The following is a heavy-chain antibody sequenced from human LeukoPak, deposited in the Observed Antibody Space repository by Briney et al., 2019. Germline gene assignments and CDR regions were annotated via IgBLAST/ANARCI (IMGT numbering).Heavy chain of an antibody. V-gene: IGHV3-23*01. CDR3: AKVEQRFPYFDY. Sequence: GGSLRLSCAASGFTFSSYAMSWVRQAPGKGLEWVSAISGSGGSTYYTDSVKGRFTISRDNSKNTLYLQMNSLRAEDTAVYYCAKVEQRFPYFDYWGQGTLVTVSS. CDR2: ISGSGGST. CDR1: GFTFSSYA. J-gene: IGHJ4*02. D-gene: IGHD1/OR15-1a*01.